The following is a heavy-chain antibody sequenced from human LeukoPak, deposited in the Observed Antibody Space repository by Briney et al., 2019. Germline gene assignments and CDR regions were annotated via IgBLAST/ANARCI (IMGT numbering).Heavy chain of an antibody. J-gene: IGHJ3*02. D-gene: IGHD3-3*01. CDR1: GGSISSYY. CDR2: IYYSGST. Sequence: SETLSLTCTVSGGSISSYYWSWIRQPPGKGLEWIGYIYYSGSTNYNPSLKSRVTISVDTSKNQFSLKLSSVTAANTAVYYCARAKDFWSGYPRAFDIWGQGTMVTVSS. CDR3: ARAKDFWSGYPRAFDI. V-gene: IGHV4-59*01.